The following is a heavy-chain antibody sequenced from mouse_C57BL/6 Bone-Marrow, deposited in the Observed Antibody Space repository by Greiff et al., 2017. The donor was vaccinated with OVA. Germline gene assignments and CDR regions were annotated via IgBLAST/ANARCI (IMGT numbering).Heavy chain of an antibody. CDR1: GYTFTSYG. CDR2: IYPRSGNT. J-gene: IGHJ3*01. Sequence: QVQLQQSGAELARPGASVKLSCKASGYTFTSYGISWVKQRPGQGLEWIGEIYPRSGNTYYNEKFKGKATLTADKSSSTAYMELRSLTSEDSAVYFCAKLGLFAYWGQGTLVTVSA. D-gene: IGHD4-1*01. V-gene: IGHV1-81*01. CDR3: AKLGLFAY.